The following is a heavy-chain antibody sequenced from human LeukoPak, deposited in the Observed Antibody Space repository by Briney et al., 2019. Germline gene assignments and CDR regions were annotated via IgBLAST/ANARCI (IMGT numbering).Heavy chain of an antibody. CDR2: INHSGST. D-gene: IGHD3-16*02. J-gene: IGHJ4*02. CDR3: ARGIGYVWGSYRGIFDY. V-gene: IGHV4-34*01. CDR1: GGSFSGYY. Sequence: SETLSLTCAVYGGSFSGYYWSWIRQPPGKGLEWIGEINHSGSTNYNPSLKSRVTISVDTFKNQFSLKLSSVTAADTAVYYCARGIGYVWGSYRGIFDYWGQGTLVAVSS.